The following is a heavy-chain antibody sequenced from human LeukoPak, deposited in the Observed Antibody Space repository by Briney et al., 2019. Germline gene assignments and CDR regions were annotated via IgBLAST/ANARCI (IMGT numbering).Heavy chain of an antibody. V-gene: IGHV4-59*08. CDR3: ARHPELYFFDY. CDR1: GASISSYY. Sequence: SETLSLTCTVSGASISSYYWSWIRQPPGKGLEWIGYISYSGSTNYNPSLKSRVTISADTSKNQVSLTLSSVTAADTAVYYCARHPELYFFDYWGQGALVTVSS. CDR2: ISYSGST. J-gene: IGHJ4*02. D-gene: IGHD3-10*01.